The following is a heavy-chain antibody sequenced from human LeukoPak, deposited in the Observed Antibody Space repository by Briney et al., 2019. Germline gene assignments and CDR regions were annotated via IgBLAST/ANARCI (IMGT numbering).Heavy chain of an antibody. Sequence: GALRLSCAASGFNFSDYYMSWVRQASGEGLEGVSYISSSGSTIYYADSMKGRFTISRDNAKNSLYLQMNSLRAEDTAVYYCARVKDTYYYYMDVWGKGTTVTVSS. CDR3: ARVKDTYYYYMDV. D-gene: IGHD2-15*01. CDR2: ISSSGSTI. CDR1: GFNFSDYY. J-gene: IGHJ6*03. V-gene: IGHV3-11*04.